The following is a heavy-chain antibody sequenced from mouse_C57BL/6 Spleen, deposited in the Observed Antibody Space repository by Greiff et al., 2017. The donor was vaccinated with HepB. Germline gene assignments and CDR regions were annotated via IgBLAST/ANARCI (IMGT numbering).Heavy chain of an antibody. D-gene: IGHD1-1*02. CDR2: ISYDGSN. Sequence: EVQLQESGPGLVKPSQSLSLTCSVTGYSITSGYYWNWIRQFPGNKLEWMGYISYDGSNNYNPSLKNRISITRDTSKNQFFLKLNSVTTEDTATYYCARRGWLGDYFDYWGQGTTLTVSS. J-gene: IGHJ2*01. CDR1: GYSITSGYY. V-gene: IGHV3-6*01. CDR3: ARRGWLGDYFDY.